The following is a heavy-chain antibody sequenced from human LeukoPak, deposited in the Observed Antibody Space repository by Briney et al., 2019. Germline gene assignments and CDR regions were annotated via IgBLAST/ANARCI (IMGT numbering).Heavy chain of an antibody. Sequence: PGGSLRLSCAASGFTFSSYGMHWIRQAPGKGLEWVAVIWYDGSNKYYADSVKGRFTISRDNSKNTLYLQMNSLRAEDTALYYCARVRSGLHMDVWGQGTTVTVSS. CDR3: ARVRSGLHMDV. D-gene: IGHD2-15*01. V-gene: IGHV3-33*01. CDR1: GFTFSSYG. J-gene: IGHJ6*02. CDR2: IWYDGSNK.